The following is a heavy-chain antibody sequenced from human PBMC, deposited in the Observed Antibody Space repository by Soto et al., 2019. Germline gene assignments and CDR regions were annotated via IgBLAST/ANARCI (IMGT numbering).Heavy chain of an antibody. CDR3: ARDKIKGAPDYLDS. J-gene: IGHJ4*02. Sequence: QEQLVESGGDVVQPGRSLTLSCAASGFTFSANATHWVRQAPGKGLEWVAVIAYDGTIKIYRDSVKGRFTISRDDSKSTLYPQMNSLRPEDTAVYYCARDKIKGAPDYLDSWGQGTLVTVSS. CDR1: GFTFSANA. CDR2: IAYDGTIK. D-gene: IGHD1-26*01. V-gene: IGHV3-30-3*01.